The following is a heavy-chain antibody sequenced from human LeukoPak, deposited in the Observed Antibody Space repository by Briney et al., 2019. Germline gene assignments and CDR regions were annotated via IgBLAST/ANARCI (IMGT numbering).Heavy chain of an antibody. CDR3: ASGIAAAGTLRWFDP. CDR1: GGSISSYY. D-gene: IGHD6-13*01. J-gene: IGHJ5*02. Sequence: SETLSLTCTVSGGSISSYYWSWIRQPPGKGLEWIGSIYYSGSTNYNPSLKSRVTISVDTSKNQFSLKLSSVTAVDTAVYYCASGIAAAGTLRWFDPWGQGTLVTVSS. CDR2: IYYSGST. V-gene: IGHV4-59*01.